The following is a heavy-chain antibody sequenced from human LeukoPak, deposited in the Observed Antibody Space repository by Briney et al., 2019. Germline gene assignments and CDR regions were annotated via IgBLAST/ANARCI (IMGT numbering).Heavy chain of an antibody. D-gene: IGHD6-19*01. V-gene: IGHV4-34*01. Sequence: PETRSLTSVVYGGSFSGCYSSWIRQPPGNGLEWIGEINHSGSTNYNPSLKSRVTVSVDTSKNQFSLKLSSVTAADTAVYYCASAEPINSSGPPYFDYWGQGTLVTVSS. J-gene: IGHJ4*02. CDR1: GGSFSGCY. CDR2: INHSGST. CDR3: ASAEPINSSGPPYFDY.